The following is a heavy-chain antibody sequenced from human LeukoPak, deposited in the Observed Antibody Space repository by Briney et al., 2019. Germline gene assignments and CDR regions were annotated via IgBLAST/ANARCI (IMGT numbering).Heavy chain of an antibody. Sequence: ASVKVSCKASGYTLTSYGISWVRQAPGQGLEWMGWISAYNGNTNYAQKLQGRVTMTTDTSTSTAYMELRSLRSDDTAVYYCARFSVLLWFGELLSQNWFDPWGQGTLVTVSS. CDR1: GYTLTSYG. V-gene: IGHV1-18*01. CDR2: ISAYNGNT. J-gene: IGHJ5*02. CDR3: ARFSVLLWFGELLSQNWFDP. D-gene: IGHD3-10*01.